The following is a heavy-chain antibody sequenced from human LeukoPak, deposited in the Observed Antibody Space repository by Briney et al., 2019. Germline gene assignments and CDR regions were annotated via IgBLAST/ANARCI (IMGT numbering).Heavy chain of an antibody. Sequence: ASETLSLTCTVSGASINSYYWSWIRQPPGKGLEWIGYIYSSGSTNYNPSLKSRVTISVDTSKNQFSLKLTSMTAADTAVYYCARVYSSGWYFYWGQGTLVTVSS. CDR1: GASINSYY. J-gene: IGHJ4*02. D-gene: IGHD6-19*01. CDR2: IYSSGST. CDR3: ARVYSSGWYFY. V-gene: IGHV4-59*01.